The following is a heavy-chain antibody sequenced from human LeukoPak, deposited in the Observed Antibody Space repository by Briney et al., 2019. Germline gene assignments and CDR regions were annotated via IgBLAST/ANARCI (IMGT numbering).Heavy chain of an antibody. V-gene: IGHV1-3*01. CDR2: INAGNGNT. CDR1: GYTFTSYA. J-gene: IGHJ5*02. D-gene: IGHD3-10*01. Sequence: GASVKVSCKASGYTFTSYAMHWVRQAPGQRLEWMGWINAGNGNTKYSQKFQGRVTITRDTSASTAYMELSSLRSEDTAVYYCAGAPPPRTYYYGSGSYYNGFDPWGQGTLVTVSS. CDR3: AGAPPPRTYYYGSGSYYNGFDP.